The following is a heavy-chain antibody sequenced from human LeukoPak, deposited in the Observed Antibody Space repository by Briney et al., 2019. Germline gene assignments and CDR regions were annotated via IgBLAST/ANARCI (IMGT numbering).Heavy chain of an antibody. Sequence: PEGSLRLSCAASGFTFDDYGMTWVRQAPGKGLEWVSGINWNGGSTGYADSVKGRFSILRDTAKNSLYLQMNSLRAEDTALYYCARGYCSGGSCFLFDYWGQGTLVTVSS. V-gene: IGHV3-20*04. D-gene: IGHD2-15*01. CDR3: ARGYCSGGSCFLFDY. J-gene: IGHJ4*02. CDR2: INWNGGST. CDR1: GFTFDDYG.